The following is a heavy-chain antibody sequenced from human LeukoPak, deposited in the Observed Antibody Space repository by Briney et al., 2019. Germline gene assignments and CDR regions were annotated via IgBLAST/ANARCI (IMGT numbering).Heavy chain of an antibody. D-gene: IGHD5-12*01. Sequence: SVRLSCAASGFTFSDYYLSWLRQSTGKGLEWSSYIRGNSPYTTYADSVEGRFTVSRDNAKNSLYLQINMLTAENTAVYYCVRGPRATLHVFDSWGQGTMVTVSS. CDR3: VRGPRATLHVFDS. J-gene: IGHJ3*01. V-gene: IGHV3-11*06. CDR2: IRGNSPYT. CDR1: GFTFSDYY.